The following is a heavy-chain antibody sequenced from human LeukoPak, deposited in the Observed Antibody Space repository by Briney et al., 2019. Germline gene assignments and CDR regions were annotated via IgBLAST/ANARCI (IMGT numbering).Heavy chain of an antibody. V-gene: IGHV4-39*07. D-gene: IGHD4-17*01. CDR1: SGSITSTSYC. CDR3: ARRLARRGYGDYCDY. J-gene: IGHJ4*02. CDR2: IIYSGST. Sequence: SETLSLTCTVSSGSITSTSYCWGWIRQPPGKGLEWIGGIIYSGSTNYNPSLKSRVTISVDTSKNQFSLKLSSVTAADTAVYYCARRLARRGYGDYCDYWGQGTLVTVSS.